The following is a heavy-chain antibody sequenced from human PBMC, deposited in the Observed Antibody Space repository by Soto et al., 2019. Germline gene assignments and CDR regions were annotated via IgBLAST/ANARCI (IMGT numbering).Heavy chain of an antibody. J-gene: IGHJ4*02. V-gene: IGHV1-46*01. CDR2: INPSGGST. CDR1: GYTFTSYY. Sequence: QVQLVQSGAEVKKPGASVKVSCKASGYTFTSYYMHWVRQAPGQGLEWMGIINPSGGSTSYAQKFQGRVSMTRATSTSTVYMELSSLRSEDTAVYYCARDPSPGLVRYFDGLYYFDYWGQGTLVTVSS. D-gene: IGHD3-9*01. CDR3: ARDPSPGLVRYFDGLYYFDY.